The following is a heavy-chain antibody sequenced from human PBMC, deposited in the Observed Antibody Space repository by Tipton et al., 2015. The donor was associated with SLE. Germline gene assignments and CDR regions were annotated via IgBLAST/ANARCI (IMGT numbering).Heavy chain of an antibody. D-gene: IGHD1-7*01. V-gene: IGHV1-18*01. J-gene: IGHJ6*02. Sequence: QLVQSGAEVKKPGASVKVSCKASGYTFTSYGISWVRQAPGQGLEWMGWISAYNGNTNYAQKLQGRVTMTTDTSTSTAYMELRSLRSDDTAVYYCARAPMGLPNWNYPRSYYDYGMDVWGQGTTVTVSS. CDR2: ISAYNGNT. CDR3: ARAPMGLPNWNYPRSYYDYGMDV. CDR1: GYTFTSYG.